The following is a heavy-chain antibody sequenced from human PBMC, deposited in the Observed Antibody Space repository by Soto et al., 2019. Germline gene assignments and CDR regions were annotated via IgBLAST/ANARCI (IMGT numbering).Heavy chain of an antibody. D-gene: IGHD1-1*01. Sequence: QVQVVQSGAEVKKPGASVKVSCKASGYSFSTYSMHWVRQAPGQGLEWMGWINGANGNKRYSQKFKDRVSISRDTPASTGYMELSSLRSEETAVYYCARGKGMEENYYYHGMDVWGPGPTVIVSS. CDR1: GYSFSTYS. CDR3: ARGKGMEENYYYHGMDV. J-gene: IGHJ6*02. V-gene: IGHV1-3*01. CDR2: INGANGNK.